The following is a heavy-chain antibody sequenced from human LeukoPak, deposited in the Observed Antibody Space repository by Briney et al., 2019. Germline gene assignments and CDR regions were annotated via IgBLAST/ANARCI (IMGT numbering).Heavy chain of an antibody. CDR3: AKDDNYIRFLS. V-gene: IGHV3-30*18. Sequence: GALRLSCVTSGFTFSSYAMHWVRQAPGKGLEWVAMISYDGTNKYYVDSVKGRFTISRDNSKNTLYLQMNSLRAEDTAVYYCAKDDNYIRFLSWGQGTLVTVSS. D-gene: IGHD3-16*01. J-gene: IGHJ5*02. CDR1: GFTFSSYA. CDR2: ISYDGTNK.